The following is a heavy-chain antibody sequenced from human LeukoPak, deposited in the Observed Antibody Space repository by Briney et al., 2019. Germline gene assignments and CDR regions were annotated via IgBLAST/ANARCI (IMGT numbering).Heavy chain of an antibody. CDR1: GFTFSKAW. J-gene: IGHJ4*02. CDR2: IKSKTDGGTT. D-gene: IGHD1-26*01. CDR3: TTPNDGIVGAPEPFDY. Sequence: GGSLRLSCAASGFTFSKAWMSWVRQAPGKGLEWVGRIKSKTDGGTTEYAAPVKGRSTILRDDSKNTLYLQMNSLKSEDTAVYYCTTPNDGIVGAPEPFDYWGEGTLVTV. V-gene: IGHV3-15*01.